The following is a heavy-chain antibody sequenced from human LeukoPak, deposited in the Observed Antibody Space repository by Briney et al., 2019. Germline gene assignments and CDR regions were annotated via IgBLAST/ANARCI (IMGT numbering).Heavy chain of an antibody. D-gene: IGHD5-18*01. CDR3: ARDQGLTAPPPYGLDV. J-gene: IGHJ6*02. CDR1: GGTXSTSA. CDR2: IIPVLNIA. Sequence: SVQVSCKTSGGTXSTSAITWVRQAPGQGLEWMGRIIPVLNIATYAQRFQGRVTITADTSTSTVYMELSSLRSEETAVYYCARDQGLTAPPPYGLDVWGQGTTVIVSS. V-gene: IGHV1-69*04.